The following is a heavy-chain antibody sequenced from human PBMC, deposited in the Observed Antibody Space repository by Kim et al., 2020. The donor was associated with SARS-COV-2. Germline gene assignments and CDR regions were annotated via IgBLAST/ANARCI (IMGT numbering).Heavy chain of an antibody. CDR1: GGSISSYY. D-gene: IGHD1-26*01. Sequence: SETLSLTCTVSGGSISSYYWSWIRQPPGKGLEWIGYIYYSGSTNYNPSLKSRVTISVDTSKNQFSLKLSSVTAADTAVYYCAGGPSGATAFDYWGQGTLVTVSS. V-gene: IGHV4-59*01. CDR2: IYYSGST. CDR3: AGGPSGATAFDY. J-gene: IGHJ4*02.